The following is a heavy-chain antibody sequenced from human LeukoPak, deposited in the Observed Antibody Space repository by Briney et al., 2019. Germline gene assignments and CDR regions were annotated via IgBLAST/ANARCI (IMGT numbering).Heavy chain of an antibody. J-gene: IGHJ4*02. CDR3: ATPKGYFYGSGPGYFNY. CDR2: ICHSGST. V-gene: IGHV4/OR15-8*02. D-gene: IGHD3-10*01. Sequence: KPSETLSLTCTVSGDSISSSNCWSCVRQSPGKGLHWIGEICHSGSTNYNPSLKPRVAISMDKSKNQFSLKLTSVTAADTAVYYCATPKGYFYGSGPGYFNYWGQGTLVTVSS. CDR1: GDSISSSNC.